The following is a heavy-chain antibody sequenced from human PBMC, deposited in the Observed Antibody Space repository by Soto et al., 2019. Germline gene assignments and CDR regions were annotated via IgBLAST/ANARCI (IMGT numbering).Heavy chain of an antibody. CDR1: GESFSGYF. CDR3: ARGLITGSHYSGGWYYFDS. J-gene: IGHJ4*02. CDR2: INHSGSA. D-gene: IGHD6-19*01. Sequence: SETLSLTCAVYGESFSGYFWTWIRQTPGKGLQWIGQINHSGSASYNPSLKSRVTISVHTSNSQFSLELSSVTAADTAVYYCARGLITGSHYSGGWYYFDSWGQGTQGTVSS. V-gene: IGHV4-34*01.